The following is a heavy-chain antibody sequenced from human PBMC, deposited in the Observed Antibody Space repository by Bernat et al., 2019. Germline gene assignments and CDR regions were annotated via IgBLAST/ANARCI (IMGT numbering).Heavy chain of an antibody. CDR3: AKPKGYGPNDAFDI. J-gene: IGHJ3*02. CDR2: ISYDGSNK. CDR1: GFTFSSYG. Sequence: QVQLVESGGGVVQPGRSLRLSCAASGFTFSSYGMHWVRQAPGKGLEWVAVISYDGSNKYYADSVKGRFTISRDNSKNTLYLQMNSLRAEDTAVYYCAKPKGYGPNDAFDIWDQGTMVTVSS. D-gene: IGHD3-10*01. V-gene: IGHV3-30*18.